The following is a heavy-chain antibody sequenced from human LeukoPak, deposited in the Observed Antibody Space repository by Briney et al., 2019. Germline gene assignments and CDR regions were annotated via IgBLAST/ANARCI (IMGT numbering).Heavy chain of an antibody. V-gene: IGHV3-64D*06. CDR3: VKGGQRWLQFGFDQ. J-gene: IGHJ4*02. D-gene: IGHD5-24*01. CDR2: ISDNGGNT. CDR1: GFTFTSYA. Sequence: PGGSLRLSCSASGFTFTSYAMLWVRQAPGNGLEYVSGISDNGGNTYYADSVKGRFTISRDNSKNTLYLQMSSLRAEETAVYYCVKGGQRWLQFGFDQWGRGTLVTVSS.